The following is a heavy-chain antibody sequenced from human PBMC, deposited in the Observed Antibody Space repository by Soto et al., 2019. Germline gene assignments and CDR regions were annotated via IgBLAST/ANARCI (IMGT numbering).Heavy chain of an antibody. CDR1: GFSFGTYV. Sequence: PGGSLRLSCAASGFSFGTYVMNWVRQAPGKGLEWVSGISGSGGRVYSADSVKGRFTISRDNSRNTLYLQMNSLKTEDTAVYYCTTDPAIVGAKLYYFDYWGQGTLVTVSS. CDR2: ISGSGGRV. CDR3: TTDPAIVGAKLYYFDY. V-gene: IGHV3-23*01. D-gene: IGHD1-26*01. J-gene: IGHJ4*02.